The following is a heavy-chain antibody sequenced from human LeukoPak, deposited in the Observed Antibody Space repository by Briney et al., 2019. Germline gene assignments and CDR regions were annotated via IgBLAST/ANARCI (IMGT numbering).Heavy chain of an antibody. D-gene: IGHD2-2*01. V-gene: IGHV3-30-3*01. J-gene: IGHJ4*02. CDR2: ISYDGSNK. Sequence: GGSLRLSCAASGFTFSSYAMHWVRQAPGKGLEWVAVISYDGSNKYYADSVKGRFTITRDNSKNTLYLQMNSLRAEDTAVYYCARDRGDIVVGGFPGGDFDYWGQGTLVTVSS. CDR3: ARDRGDIVVGGFPGGDFDY. CDR1: GFTFSSYA.